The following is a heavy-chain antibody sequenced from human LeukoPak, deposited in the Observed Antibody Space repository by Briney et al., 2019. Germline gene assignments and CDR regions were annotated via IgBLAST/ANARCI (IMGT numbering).Heavy chain of an antibody. D-gene: IGHD3-22*01. V-gene: IGHV1-18*01. CDR2: ISVYSGNT. J-gene: IGHJ4*02. CDR1: GYTFTSYG. Sequence: ASVKVSCTASGYTFTSYGISWVRQAPGQGLEWMGWISVYSGNTNYAQKLQGRVTMTTDTSTSTAYMELRSLRSDDTAVYYCARRSGYTFGDYFDYWGQGTLVTVSS. CDR3: ARRSGYTFGDYFDY.